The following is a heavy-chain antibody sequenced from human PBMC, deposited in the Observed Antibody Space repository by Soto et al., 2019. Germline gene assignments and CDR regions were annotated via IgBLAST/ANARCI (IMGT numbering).Heavy chain of an antibody. J-gene: IGHJ6*02. CDR3: ARLDSGAAYYYGLDV. Sequence: ELQLVESGGGLVQPGGSLRLSCAASGFTFSMYRMSWVRQAPGKGLEWVANIQQEGSEKEYVESVKGRFTISRDNAKNSLYLQMNSLRAEETAVYYCARLDSGAAYYYGLDVWGQGTTVTVSS. CDR1: GFTFSMYR. D-gene: IGHD6-25*01. CDR2: IQQEGSEK. V-gene: IGHV3-7*01.